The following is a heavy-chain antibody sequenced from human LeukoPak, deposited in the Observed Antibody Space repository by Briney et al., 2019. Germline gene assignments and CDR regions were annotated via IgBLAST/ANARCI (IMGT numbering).Heavy chain of an antibody. J-gene: IGHJ4*02. V-gene: IGHV1-2*02. CDR1: GYTLTGYY. CDR3: ARGSSWIQLWSLDY. CDR2: INPNSGGT. Sequence: ASVKVSCKASGYTLTGYYMHWVRQAPGQGLEWMGWINPNSGGTNYAQKFQGRVTMTRDTSISTAYMELSRLRSDDTAVYYCARGSSWIQLWSLDYWGQGTLVTVSS. D-gene: IGHD5-18*01.